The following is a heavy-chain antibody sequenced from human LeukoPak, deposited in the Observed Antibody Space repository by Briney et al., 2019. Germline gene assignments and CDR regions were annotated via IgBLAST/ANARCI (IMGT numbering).Heavy chain of an antibody. J-gene: IGHJ4*02. CDR1: GFTFSSYS. Sequence: GGSLRLSCAASGFTFSSYSMNWVRQAPGKGLEWVSGINWNGDSTGYADSVKGRFTISRDNAKNSLYLQMNSLRAEDTALYYCARYPYYYDSSGYGAFDYWGQGTLVTVSS. CDR3: ARYPYYYDSSGYGAFDY. CDR2: INWNGDST. V-gene: IGHV3-20*04. D-gene: IGHD3-22*01.